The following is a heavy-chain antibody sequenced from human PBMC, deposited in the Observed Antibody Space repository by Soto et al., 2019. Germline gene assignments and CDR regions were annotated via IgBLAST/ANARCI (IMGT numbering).Heavy chain of an antibody. CDR3: ARGRGWRDN. Sequence: GASVKVSCKASGYTCTSYDINWVRQAAGHGLEWMGWMDPKSGYTDYAQKFQGRVTMTRNTSISTAYMELSSLRSEDTAVYYCARGRGWRDNWGQGTLVTVSS. CDR2: MDPKSGYT. CDR1: GYTCTSYD. V-gene: IGHV1-8*01. J-gene: IGHJ4*02. D-gene: IGHD6-19*01.